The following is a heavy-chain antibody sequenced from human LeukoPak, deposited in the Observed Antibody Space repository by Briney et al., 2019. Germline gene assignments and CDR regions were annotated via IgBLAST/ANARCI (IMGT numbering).Heavy chain of an antibody. CDR3: ARDRDYGDYEGGDY. D-gene: IGHD4-17*01. CDR1: GLTFSSYE. V-gene: IGHV3-48*03. Sequence: SGGSLRLSCAASGLTFSSYEMNWVRQAPGKGLEWVSYISSSGSTIYYADSVKGRFTISRDNAKNSLYLQMNSLRAEDTAVYYCARDRDYGDYEGGDYWGQGTLVTVSS. J-gene: IGHJ4*02. CDR2: ISSSGSTI.